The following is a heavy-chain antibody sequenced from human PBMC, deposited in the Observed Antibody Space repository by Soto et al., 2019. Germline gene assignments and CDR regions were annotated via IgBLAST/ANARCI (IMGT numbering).Heavy chain of an antibody. CDR2: LYDVYGS. CDR1: GLTVGGTKY. CDR3: ASWHEREHAYDV. J-gene: IGHJ3*01. V-gene: IGHV3-53*01. D-gene: IGHD1-1*01. Sequence: PGGSLRLSCAAFGLTVGGTKYVAWVRQAPGKGLEWVSALYDVYGSFYADSVKGRFTTSSDNSKSTVYLQMNDLRPDDTAVYYCASWHEREHAYDVWGQGTAVTVSS.